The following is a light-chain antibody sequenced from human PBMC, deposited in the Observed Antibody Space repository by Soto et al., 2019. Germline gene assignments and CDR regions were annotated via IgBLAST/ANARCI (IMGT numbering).Light chain of an antibody. CDR2: RSN. CDR3: CSYAPSGTYVV. J-gene: IGLJ2*01. CDR1: SSNIGSDT. Sequence: QSVLTQPPSASGTPGQRVTISCSGSSSNIGSDTVNWYQQLPGTAPKLLIHRSNQRPSGVPGRFSGSKSGTSASLAISGLQPEDEADYYCCSYAPSGTYVVFGGGTKLTVL. V-gene: IGLV1-44*01.